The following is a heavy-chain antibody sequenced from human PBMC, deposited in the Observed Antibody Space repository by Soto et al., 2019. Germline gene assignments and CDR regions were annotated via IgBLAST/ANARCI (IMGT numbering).Heavy chain of an antibody. Sequence: GASVKVSCKASGGTFSSYTISWVRQAPGQGLEWMGRIIPILGIANYAQKFQGRVTITADKSTSTAYMELSSLRSEDTAVYYCARDPGIAVAGNDYWGQGTLVTVSS. CDR2: IIPILGIA. D-gene: IGHD6-19*01. J-gene: IGHJ4*02. CDR1: GGTFSSYT. CDR3: ARDPGIAVAGNDY. V-gene: IGHV1-69*04.